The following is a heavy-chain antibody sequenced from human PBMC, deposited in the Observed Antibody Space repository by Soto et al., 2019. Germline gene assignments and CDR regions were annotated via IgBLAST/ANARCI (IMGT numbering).Heavy chain of an antibody. CDR1: GGAINSYY. CDR3: ARGQRFSDWFDP. J-gene: IGHJ5*02. V-gene: IGHV4-4*07. Sequence: SETLSLTCTVSGGAINSYYWTWFRQPAGKGLEWIGRIYSSGRTKYNPSLKSRVTMSLDTSKNQFSLRLTSVTAADTAVYYCARGQRFSDWFDPWGQGTLVTVS. CDR2: IYSSGRT. D-gene: IGHD3-3*01.